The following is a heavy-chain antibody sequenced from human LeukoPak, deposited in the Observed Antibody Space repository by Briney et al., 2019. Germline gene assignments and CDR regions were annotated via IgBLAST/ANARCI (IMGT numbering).Heavy chain of an antibody. J-gene: IGHJ3*02. V-gene: IGHV3-74*01. CDR3: AREGKRGGGRPYDILTERAFDI. CDR1: GFTFSIYW. D-gene: IGHD3-9*01. Sequence: PGGSLRLSCAASGFTFSIYWMHWVRQAPGKGLVWVSRISSEGSSTTYADSVKGRFTTSRDNAKSSVFLQMNSLRDEDTAVYYCAREGKRGGGRPYDILTERAFDIWGQGTMVTVSS. CDR2: ISSEGSST.